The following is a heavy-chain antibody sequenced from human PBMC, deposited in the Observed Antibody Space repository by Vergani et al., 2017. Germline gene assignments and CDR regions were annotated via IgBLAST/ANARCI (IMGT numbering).Heavy chain of an antibody. V-gene: IGHV3-30*02. CDR2: TRYDGIVE. D-gene: IGHD2-15*01. J-gene: IGHJ4*02. Sequence: VQLVESGGGLVQPGGSLRLSCAASGFIFTNYGMHWVRQAPGKGLEWVAFTRYDGIVEYYGDSVRGRFTISRDNSKNTLYLQMNRLRPEDTAVYYCATAGAAYCRGASCYDLFEYWGQGTLVTVAS. CDR1: GFIFTNYG. CDR3: ATAGAAYCRGASCYDLFEY.